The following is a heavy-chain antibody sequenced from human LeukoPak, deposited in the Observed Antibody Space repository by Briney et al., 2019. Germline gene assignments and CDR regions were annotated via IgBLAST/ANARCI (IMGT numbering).Heavy chain of an antibody. CDR3: GGGPKAGGPHHDIDV. CDR1: GYTFTSYG. V-gene: IGHV1-18*01. Sequence: ASVKVSCKASGYTFTSYGISWVRQAPGQGLEWMGWISAYSGDTNYAQKFQGRATMTTDTSTSTAYMELRSLSSDDTAVYYCGGGPKAGGPHHDIDVWGRGTTVTVSS. D-gene: IGHD2-15*01. CDR2: ISAYSGDT. J-gene: IGHJ6*02.